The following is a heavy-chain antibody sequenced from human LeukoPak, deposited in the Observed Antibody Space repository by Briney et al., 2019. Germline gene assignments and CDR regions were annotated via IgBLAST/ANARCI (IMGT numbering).Heavy chain of an antibody. Sequence: SETLSLTCTVSGGSISSYYWSWIRQPPGKGLEWIGYIYYSGSTNYNPSLKSRVTISVDTSKNQFSLRLSSVTAADTAVYYCARDVSSGWWYYFDYWGQGTLVTVSS. D-gene: IGHD6-19*01. J-gene: IGHJ4*02. CDR3: ARDVSSGWWYYFDY. V-gene: IGHV4-59*12. CDR1: GGSISSYY. CDR2: IYYSGST.